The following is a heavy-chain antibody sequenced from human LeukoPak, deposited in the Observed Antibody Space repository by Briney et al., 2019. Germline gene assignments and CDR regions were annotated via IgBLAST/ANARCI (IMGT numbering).Heavy chain of an antibody. Sequence: PSETLSLTCTVSGGSISSYYWGWIRLPPGQGLEWIGSIYYSGSTYYSPSLKSRVTISVDTSMNQFSLKLSSVTAADTAVYYCASIAAAGNEWGQGTLVTVSS. CDR3: ASIAAAGNE. D-gene: IGHD6-13*01. CDR2: IYYSGST. CDR1: GGSISSYY. J-gene: IGHJ4*02. V-gene: IGHV4-39*01.